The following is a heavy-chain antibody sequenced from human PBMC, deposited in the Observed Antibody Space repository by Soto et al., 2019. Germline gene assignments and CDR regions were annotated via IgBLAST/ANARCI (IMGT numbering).Heavy chain of an antibody. CDR3: AMDFHYYDSSGMSDVFDI. Sequence: QVQLVQSGAEVKKPGASVKVSCKASGYTFTSYDINWVRQATGQGLEWVGWMNPNNGYRGYAQKFQGRVTMTRNTSISTAYMELSSLRSEDTAVYYCAMDFHYYDSSGMSDVFDIWGQGTMVTVSS. CDR2: MNPNNGYR. D-gene: IGHD3-22*01. J-gene: IGHJ3*02. CDR1: GYTFTSYD. V-gene: IGHV1-8*01.